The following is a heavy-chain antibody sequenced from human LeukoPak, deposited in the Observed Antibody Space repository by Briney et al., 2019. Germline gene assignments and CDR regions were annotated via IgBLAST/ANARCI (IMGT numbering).Heavy chain of an antibody. Sequence: GESLKISCKGSGYSFTSYWVAWVRQMPGKGLEWVSSISATGGSAYYADSVKGRFTISRDNSKNTLYLQMNSLRAEDTAVYYRANQNYGGNSWYFDYWGQGTLVTVSS. CDR2: ISATGGSA. D-gene: IGHD4-23*01. CDR1: GYSFTSYW. J-gene: IGHJ4*02. CDR3: ANQNYGGNSWYFDY. V-gene: IGHV3-23*01.